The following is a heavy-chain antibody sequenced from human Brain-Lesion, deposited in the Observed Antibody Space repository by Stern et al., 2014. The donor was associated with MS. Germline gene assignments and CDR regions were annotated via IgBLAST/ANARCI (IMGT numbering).Heavy chain of an antibody. Sequence: VQLVESGPGLVKPSQTLSLSCTVSGGSISSGGYYWSWIRQPAGKGLEWIGRIFNSGSTSHNPSPKSRVPISIDTAQNHVLRRLNSMTAADTAVYYCARGRVVPGFQYYATDVWGQGTTVIVSS. CDR1: GGSISSGGYY. J-gene: IGHJ6*02. D-gene: IGHD2-2*01. CDR3: ARGRVVPGFQYYATDV. CDR2: IFNSGST. V-gene: IGHV4-61*02.